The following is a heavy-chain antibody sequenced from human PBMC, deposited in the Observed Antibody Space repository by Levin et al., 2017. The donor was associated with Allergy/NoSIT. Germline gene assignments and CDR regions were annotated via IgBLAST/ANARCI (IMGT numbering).Heavy chain of an antibody. CDR3: VRHGYYYGSGSYPVDY. J-gene: IGHJ4*02. CDR1: GGSISKNSYY. V-gene: IGHV4-39*01. D-gene: IGHD3-10*01. CDR2: IYYSGNT. Sequence: SQTLSLTCIVSGGSISKNSYYWGWIRQPPGKGLQWIGNIYYSGNTFYNPSLESRVTISVDTSKNQFSLKLNSVTAADTAVYYCVRHGYYYGSGSYPVDYWGQGTLVTVSS.